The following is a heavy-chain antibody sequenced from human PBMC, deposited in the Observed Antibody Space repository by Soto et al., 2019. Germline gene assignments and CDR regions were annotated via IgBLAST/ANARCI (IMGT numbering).Heavy chain of an antibody. CDR3: ARVLQQVVQYYYYYGMDV. CDR1: GYTFTSYY. D-gene: IGHD6-13*01. J-gene: IGHJ6*02. Sequence: ASVKVSFKASGYTFTSYYIHWVRQAPQAPGQGLEWMGIINPSGGSTSYAQKFHGRVTMTRDTSTSTVYMELSSLRSEDTAVYYCARVLQQVVQYYYYYGMDVWGQGTTVTVSS. CDR2: INPSGGST. V-gene: IGHV1-46*03.